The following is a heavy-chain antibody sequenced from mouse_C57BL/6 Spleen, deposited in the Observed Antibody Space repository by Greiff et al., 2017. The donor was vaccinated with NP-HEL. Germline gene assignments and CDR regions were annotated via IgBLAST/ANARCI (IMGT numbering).Heavy chain of an antibody. J-gene: IGHJ2*01. CDR2: INPNNGGT. CDR3: ARDYGSSLYYFDY. D-gene: IGHD1-1*01. CDR1: GYTFTDYY. Sequence: VQLQQSGPELVKPGASVKISCKASGYTFTDYYMNWVKQSHGKSLEWIGDINPNNGGTSYNQKFKGKATLTVDKSSSTAYMELRSLTSEDSAVYYGARDYGSSLYYFDYWGQGTTLTVSS. V-gene: IGHV1-26*01.